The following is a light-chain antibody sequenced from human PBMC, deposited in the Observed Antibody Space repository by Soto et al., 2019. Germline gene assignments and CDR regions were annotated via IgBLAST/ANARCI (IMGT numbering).Light chain of an antibody. Sequence: QSALTQPASVSGSPGQSITISCTGTSSDVGAYNYVSWYQQHPGEAPKLMIYEVSNRPSGLSNRFSGSKSGNTASLTISGLQAEDEADYYCISYTSRSTYVFGTGTKLTVL. CDR3: ISYTSRSTYV. V-gene: IGLV2-14*01. J-gene: IGLJ1*01. CDR2: EVS. CDR1: SSDVGAYNY.